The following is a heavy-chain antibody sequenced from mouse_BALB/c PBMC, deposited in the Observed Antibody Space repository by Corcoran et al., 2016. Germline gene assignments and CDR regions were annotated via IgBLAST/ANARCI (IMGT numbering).Heavy chain of an antibody. CDR3: ARERTYDGYSCAY. Sequence: QIQLVQYGPELKKPGETVKISCKASGSTFTNSGMNWVKQAPGKGLKWMGWINTYTGEPTYADDFKGRFAFSLETSASTAYLQINHLKNEDTATYFCARERTYDGYSCAYWGQGTLVTVSA. V-gene: IGHV9-3-1*01. J-gene: IGHJ3*01. CDR1: GSTFTNSG. D-gene: IGHD2-3*01. CDR2: INTYTGEP.